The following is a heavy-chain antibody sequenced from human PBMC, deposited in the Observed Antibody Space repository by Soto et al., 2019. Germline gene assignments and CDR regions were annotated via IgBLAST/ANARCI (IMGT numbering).Heavy chain of an antibody. CDR1: GFSLSTYHMG. D-gene: IGHD4-17*01. V-gene: IGHV2-5*02. J-gene: IGHJ4*02. CDR3: AHAGDYDLLPFDH. CDR2: IYWDDDK. Sequence: QITLKESGPTLVRPAQTLTLTCDFSGFSLSTYHMGVAWIRQPPGKALEWLALIYWDDDKRYSPSLKDRLAISKDTSSNQVVLTITNIDPGDSATYFCAHAGDYDLLPFDHCGPGTLVTVSS.